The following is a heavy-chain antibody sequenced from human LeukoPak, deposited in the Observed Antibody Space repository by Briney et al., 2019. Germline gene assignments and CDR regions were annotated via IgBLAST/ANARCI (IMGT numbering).Heavy chain of an antibody. V-gene: IGHV3-53*01. Sequence: GGSLRLSCAASGFTVSSHYMSWVRQAPGKGLEWVSVIYSGGNTYYADSVKGRFTISRDNSMNTLYLQINSLRAEDTAVYYCATGLPMVQGVIFGYWGQGTLVTVSS. CDR1: GFTVSSHY. CDR2: IYSGGNT. J-gene: IGHJ4*02. CDR3: ATGLPMVQGVIFGY. D-gene: IGHD3-10*01.